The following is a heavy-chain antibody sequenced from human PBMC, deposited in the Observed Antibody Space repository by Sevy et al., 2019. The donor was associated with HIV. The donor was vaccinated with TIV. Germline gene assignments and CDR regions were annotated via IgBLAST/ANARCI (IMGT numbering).Heavy chain of an antibody. J-gene: IGHJ4*02. Sequence: ASVKVSCKASGYTFISYAINWVLQAPGQGLEWMGWISAYNGNTNYAQKLQGRVTMTTDTSSSTAYMELRSLRSDDTAVYYCARSYGSGNYYGYWGQGTLVTVSS. CDR3: ARSYGSGNYYGY. CDR1: GYTFISYA. D-gene: IGHD3-10*01. CDR2: ISAYNGNT. V-gene: IGHV1-18*01.